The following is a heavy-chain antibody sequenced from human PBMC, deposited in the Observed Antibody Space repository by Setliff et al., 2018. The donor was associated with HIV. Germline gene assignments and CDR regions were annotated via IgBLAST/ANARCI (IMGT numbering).Heavy chain of an antibody. Sequence: LSLTCAIYGGSFRGYFWIWIRQPPGKGLEWVPYISPRGNSINYADSVKGRFTISRDNSKDTLYLQMNSLRPEDTAVYFCTRDLGSGSYYRFDYWGRGTLVTVSS. D-gene: IGHD3-10*01. CDR3: TRDLGSGSYYRFDY. CDR2: ISPRGNSI. CDR1: GGSFRGYF. J-gene: IGHJ4*02. V-gene: IGHV3-11*04.